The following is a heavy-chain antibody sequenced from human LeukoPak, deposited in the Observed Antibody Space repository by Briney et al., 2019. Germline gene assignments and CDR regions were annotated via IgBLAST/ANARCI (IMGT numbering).Heavy chain of an antibody. CDR3: ASGIAAAPGDY. D-gene: IGHD6-13*01. CDR2: ISFSSNTI. Sequence: PGGSLRLSCAASGSTFSSDSMSWVRQAPGKGLEWVSYISFSSNTIYYADSVKGRFTISRDNSKNTLYLQMNSLRAEDTAVYYCASGIAAAPGDYWGQGTLVTVSS. V-gene: IGHV3-48*01. J-gene: IGHJ4*02. CDR1: GSTFSSDS.